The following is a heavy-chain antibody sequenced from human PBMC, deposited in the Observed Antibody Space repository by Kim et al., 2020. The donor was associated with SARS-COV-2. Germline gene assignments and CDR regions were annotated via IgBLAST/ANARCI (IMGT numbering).Heavy chain of an antibody. V-gene: IGHV4-4*07. CDR3: ARVRYSYGSIFLDY. Sequence: TPSLKSRVTMSVDTSKYQLSLKLSSVTAADTTVYYCARVRYSYGSIFLDYWGQGTLVTVSS. J-gene: IGHJ4*02. D-gene: IGHD5-18*01.